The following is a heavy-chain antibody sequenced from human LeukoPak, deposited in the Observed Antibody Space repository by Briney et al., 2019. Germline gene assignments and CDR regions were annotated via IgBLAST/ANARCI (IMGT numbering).Heavy chain of an antibody. J-gene: IGHJ6*02. Sequence: GGSLRLSCAASGFTFSHYWMSWIRQAPGMGLEWVSYISSGGSTIYYADSVKGRFTISRDNAKNSLYLQMNSLRAEDTAVFYCARGAVVPAAGYYYGMDVWGQGTTVTVSS. V-gene: IGHV3-11*01. CDR1: GFTFSHYW. CDR3: ARGAVVPAAGYYYGMDV. CDR2: ISSGGSTI. D-gene: IGHD2-2*01.